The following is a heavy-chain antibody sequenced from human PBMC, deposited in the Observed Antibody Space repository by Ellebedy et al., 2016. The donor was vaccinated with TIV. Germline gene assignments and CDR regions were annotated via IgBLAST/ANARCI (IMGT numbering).Heavy chain of an antibody. Sequence: GESLKISXAASGFTFSKSSMNWVRQAPGKGLEWVSYISYSSTTIYYADSVKGRFTISRDNAKNSLFLQMNSLRDEDTAVYYCARALGYCSTTSCYYFDHWGQGALVTVSS. CDR2: ISYSSTTI. V-gene: IGHV3-48*02. CDR1: GFTFSKSS. D-gene: IGHD2-2*01. CDR3: ARALGYCSTTSCYYFDH. J-gene: IGHJ4*02.